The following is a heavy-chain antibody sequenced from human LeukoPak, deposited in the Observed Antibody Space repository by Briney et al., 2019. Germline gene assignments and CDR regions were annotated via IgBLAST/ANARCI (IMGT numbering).Heavy chain of an antibody. D-gene: IGHD1-26*01. J-gene: IGHJ6*02. CDR1: GFTFSSHA. CDR2: ISYDGSNK. CDR3: AKDGELHPLLEINQGLDV. Sequence: PGGSLRLSCAASGFTFSSHAMHWVRQAPGKGLEWVAVISYDGSNKYYADSVKGRFTISRDNSKNTLYLQMNSLRAEDTAVYYCAKDGELHPLLEINQGLDVWGQGTTVTVSS. V-gene: IGHV3-30*18.